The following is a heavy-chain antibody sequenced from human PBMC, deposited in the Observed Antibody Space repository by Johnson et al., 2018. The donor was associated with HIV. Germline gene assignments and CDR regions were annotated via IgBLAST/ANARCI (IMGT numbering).Heavy chain of an antibody. CDR2: ISSSGSTI. V-gene: IGHV3-11*04. D-gene: IGHD6-13*01. J-gene: IGHJ3*02. Sequence: QLVESGGGVVQPERSLRLSCAASGFPFRDSAMHWVRQAPGKGLEWVSYISSSGSTIYYADSVKGRFTISRDNAKNSLYLQMNSLRAEDTAVYFCARAASQQQLKVPFDIWGQGTMVTVSS. CDR1: GFPFRDSA. CDR3: ARAASQQQLKVPFDI.